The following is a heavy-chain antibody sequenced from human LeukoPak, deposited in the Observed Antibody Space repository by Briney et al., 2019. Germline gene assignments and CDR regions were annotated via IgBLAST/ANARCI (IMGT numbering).Heavy chain of an antibody. CDR2: ISGSGETT. D-gene: IGHD3-10*01. J-gene: IGHJ4*02. Sequence: GGSLGLSCAASGFTFTGFVMTWGPKAPGKGLEWAPVISGSGETTYYAYSMKGRFTISRDNSKNTLYLQMNSLRAEDTAVYYCAKKITTSASGSYDSWGQGTLVTVSS. CDR3: AKKITTSASGSYDS. V-gene: IGHV3-23*01. CDR1: GFTFTGFV.